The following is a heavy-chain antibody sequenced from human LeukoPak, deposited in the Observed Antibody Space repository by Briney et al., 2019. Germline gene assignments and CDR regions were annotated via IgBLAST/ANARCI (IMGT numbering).Heavy chain of an antibody. CDR2: ISAYNGNT. J-gene: IGHJ5*02. V-gene: IGHV1-18*01. Sequence: GASVKVSCKASGGTFSSYAISWVRQAPGQGLEWMGWISAYNGNTNYAQKLQGRVTMTTDTSTSTAYMDLRSLRSDDTAVYYCARSPHYYGSGSSNGPWGQGTLVTVSP. D-gene: IGHD3-10*01. CDR3: ARSPHYYGSGSSNGP. CDR1: GGTFSSYA.